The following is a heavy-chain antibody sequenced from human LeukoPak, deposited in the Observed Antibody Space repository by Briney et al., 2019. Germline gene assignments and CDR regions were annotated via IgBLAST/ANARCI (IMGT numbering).Heavy chain of an antibody. D-gene: IGHD2-21*02. CDR1: GYTFTSYG. CDR2: ISAYNGNT. V-gene: IGHV1-18*01. Sequence: GASVKVSCKASGYTFTSYGISWVRQAPGQGLEWMGWISAYNGNTNYAQKLQGRVTMTTDTSTSTVYMELSSLRSEDTAVYYCARARAPPHIVVVTAVDAFDIWGQGTMVTVSS. CDR3: ARARAPPHIVVVTAVDAFDI. J-gene: IGHJ3*02.